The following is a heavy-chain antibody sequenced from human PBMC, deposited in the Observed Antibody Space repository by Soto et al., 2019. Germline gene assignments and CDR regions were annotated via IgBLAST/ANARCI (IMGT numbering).Heavy chain of an antibody. D-gene: IGHD3-3*01. CDR2: LIPIFGTA. J-gene: IGHJ6*01. V-gene: IGHV1-69*13. CDR1: GGTFSSYA. Sequence: SVKVSCKASGGTFSSYAISWVRPAPGQGLEWMGGLIPIFGTANYAQKFQGRVTITADESKSTAYMELSSLRSEDTAVYYCARDPERDFGGYYGMDVWGQGTTVNVSS. CDR3: ARDPERDFGGYYGMDV.